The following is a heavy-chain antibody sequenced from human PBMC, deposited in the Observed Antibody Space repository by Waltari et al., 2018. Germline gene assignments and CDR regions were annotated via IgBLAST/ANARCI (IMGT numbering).Heavy chain of an antibody. J-gene: IGHJ5*02. CDR3: ARAGGALGWFDP. CDR1: GCSLRIGCYS. Sequence: QVQLQELCPGLVKPLHTLSLTCTVSGCSLRIGCYSWRSISQHPGKGLEWIGYIYYSGSTYYNPSLKSRVTISVDTSKNQFSLKLSSVTAADTAVYYCARAGGALGWFDPWGQGSLVTVSS. V-gene: IGHV4-31*03. D-gene: IGHD1-26*01. CDR2: IYYSGST.